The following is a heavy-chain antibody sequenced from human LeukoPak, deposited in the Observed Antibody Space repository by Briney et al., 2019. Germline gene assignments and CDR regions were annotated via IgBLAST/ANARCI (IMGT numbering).Heavy chain of an antibody. CDR3: AKDMTTVGYYYGMDV. CDR1: GFIFDDYA. Sequence: GGSLRLSCAVSGFIFDDYAMHWVRQAPGKGLEWVSGITWGRDNLAYAASVKGRFTISRDNAKNSLYLQMNSLRAEDTALYYCAKDMTTVGYYYGMDVWGQGTTVTVSS. J-gene: IGHJ6*02. CDR2: ITWGRDNL. D-gene: IGHD4-23*01. V-gene: IGHV3-9*01.